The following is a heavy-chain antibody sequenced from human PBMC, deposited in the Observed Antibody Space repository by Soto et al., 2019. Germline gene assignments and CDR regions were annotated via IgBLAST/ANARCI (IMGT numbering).Heavy chain of an antibody. J-gene: IGHJ4*02. Sequence: EVQLVESGGGSVQPGGSLRLSCAASGFTVSSTSMSWFSQAPGRGLEWVSSIYSIGSADYAASVTGRFTISRDNSKNTMLLQMNSLRAEDTAVDYCAAGDYASGSRDYLGQGTLVTVSS. CDR2: IYSIGSA. CDR3: AAGDYASGSRDY. V-gene: IGHV3-66*01. D-gene: IGHD3-10*01. CDR1: GFTVSSTS.